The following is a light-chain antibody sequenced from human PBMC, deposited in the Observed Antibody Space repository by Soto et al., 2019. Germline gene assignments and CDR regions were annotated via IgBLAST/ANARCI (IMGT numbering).Light chain of an antibody. CDR2: GAS. CDR3: QQYGSSCT. J-gene: IGKJ1*01. CDR1: QSVSNNY. Sequence: DIVLTQYTGSLSLSAGEWTTLSCGASQSVSNNYLAWYQQKPGQAPRLLIYGASNRATGIPDRFIGSGSGTDFTLSISRLELEDFAVYYCQQYGSSCTFGLGTKVDIK. V-gene: IGKV3-20*01.